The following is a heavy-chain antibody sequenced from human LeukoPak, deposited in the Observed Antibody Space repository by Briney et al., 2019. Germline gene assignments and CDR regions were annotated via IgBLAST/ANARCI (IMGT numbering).Heavy chain of an antibody. D-gene: IGHD6-13*01. J-gene: IGHJ4*02. CDR2: IKSKTDGGTT. CDR3: ARGDSSSWSPTYFDY. Sequence: GGSLRLSCAASGFTFCNAWMSWVRQAPGKGLEWVGRIKSKTDGGTTDYAAPVKGRFTISRDDSKNTLYLQMNSLKTEDTAVYYCARGDSSSWSPTYFDYWGQGALVTVSS. V-gene: IGHV3-15*01. CDR1: GFTFCNAW.